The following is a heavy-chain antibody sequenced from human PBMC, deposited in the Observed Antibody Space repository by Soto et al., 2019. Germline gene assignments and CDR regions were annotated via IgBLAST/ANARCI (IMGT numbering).Heavy chain of an antibody. CDR1: GFTFSSYW. CDR3: ARDLALGDY. J-gene: IGHJ4*02. V-gene: IGHV3-7*01. Sequence: GSLRLSCAASGFTFSSYWMSWVRQAPGKGLEWVANIKEDGSEIYYVDAVKGRFTISRDNAKNSLYLQMNSLRAEDTAVYYCARDLALGDYWGQGTLVTVSS. CDR2: IKEDGSEI.